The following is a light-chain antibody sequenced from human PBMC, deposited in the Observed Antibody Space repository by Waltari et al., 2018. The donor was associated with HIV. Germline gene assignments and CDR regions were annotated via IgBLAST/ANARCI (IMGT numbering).Light chain of an antibody. J-gene: IGLJ1*01. CDR2: EVN. V-gene: IGLV2-14*01. Sequence: QSALTQPASVSGSPGQSITISCTGTSSDVGSYNYVSWYQQEPGNAPKLMIYEVNNRPSWISNRFSGSKSGNTSSLTISGLQAEDEADYYCSSLTSGSTRYVFGTGTKVTVL. CDR1: SSDVGSYNY. CDR3: SSLTSGSTRYV.